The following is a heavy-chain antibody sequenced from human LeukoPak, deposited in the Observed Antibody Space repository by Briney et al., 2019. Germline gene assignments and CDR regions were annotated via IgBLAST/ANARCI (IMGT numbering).Heavy chain of an antibody. V-gene: IGHV1-69*06. J-gene: IGHJ4*02. D-gene: IGHD3-10*01. CDR2: IIPIFGTA. CDR3: ARVEGSYYYGSGNLYFDY. Sequence: ASVKVSCKASGGTFSSYAISWVRQAPGQGLEWMGGIIPIFGTANYAQKLQGRVTITADKSTSTAYMELSSLRSEDTAVYYCARVEGSYYYGSGNLYFDYWGQGTLVTVSS. CDR1: GGTFSSYA.